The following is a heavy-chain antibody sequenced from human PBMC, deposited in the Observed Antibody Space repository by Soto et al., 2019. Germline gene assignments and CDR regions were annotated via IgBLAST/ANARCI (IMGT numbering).Heavy chain of an antibody. V-gene: IGHV3-21*01. J-gene: IGHJ6*03. D-gene: IGHD3-9*01. Sequence: GGSLRLSCAASGFTFSSYSMNWVRQAPGKGLEWVSSISSSSSYIYYADSVKGRFTISRDNAKNSLYLQMNSLRAEDTAVYYCARDNYDILTGLYCMDVWGKGTTVTVSS. CDR2: ISSSSSYI. CDR1: GFTFSSYS. CDR3: ARDNYDILTGLYCMDV.